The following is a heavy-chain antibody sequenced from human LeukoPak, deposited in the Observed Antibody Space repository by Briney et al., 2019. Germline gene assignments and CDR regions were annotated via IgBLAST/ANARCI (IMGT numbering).Heavy chain of an antibody. CDR2: INTTGGRT. J-gene: IGHJ4*02. V-gene: IGHV3-74*01. Sequence: PGGSLRLSCAASGFTLSDYWVHWVRQAPGKGLVWVSRINTTGGRTDYADSVKGRFTISRDNAKNTVSLQMNSLRAEDTAVYYCARSFSGSREYWGQGTRVTVSS. CDR3: ARSFSGSREY. CDR1: GFTLSDYW. D-gene: IGHD5-24*01.